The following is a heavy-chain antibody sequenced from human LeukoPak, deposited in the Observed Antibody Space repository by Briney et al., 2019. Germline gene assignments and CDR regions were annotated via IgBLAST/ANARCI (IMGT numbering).Heavy chain of an antibody. V-gene: IGHV3-23*01. J-gene: IGHJ4*02. CDR2: VSDIGRST. CDR3: AKRGMTTIKEGFDY. D-gene: IGHD5-24*01. CDR1: GFTFSSYA. Sequence: HTGGCLRLSCAASGFTFSSYAMSWVRQAPGKGLDWVSAVSDIGRSTYYAESVKGRFTISRDNSKNTLYLHMNSLRAEDTAVYYCAKRGMTTIKEGFDYWGQGTLVTVSS.